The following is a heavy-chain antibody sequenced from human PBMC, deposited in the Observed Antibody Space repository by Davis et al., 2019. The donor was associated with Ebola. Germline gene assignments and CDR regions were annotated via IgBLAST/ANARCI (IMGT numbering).Heavy chain of an antibody. CDR3: AKDQYYGSGSYFDY. CDR2: ISYDGSNK. CDR1: GFTFSSYG. J-gene: IGHJ4*02. D-gene: IGHD3-10*01. V-gene: IGHV3-30*18. Sequence: PGGSLRLSCAASGFTFSSYGMHWVRQAPGKGLEWVAVISYDGSNKYHADSVKGRFTISRDNSKNTLYLQMNSLRAEDTAVYYCAKDQYYGSGSYFDYWGQGTLVTVSS.